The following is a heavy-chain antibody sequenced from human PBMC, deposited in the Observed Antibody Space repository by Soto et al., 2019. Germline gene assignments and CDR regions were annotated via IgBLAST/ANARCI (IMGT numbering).Heavy chain of an antibody. CDR3: ERDPNFYGLWREPNYYYGMDV. D-gene: IGHD3-10*01. CDR2: IIPIFGTA. V-gene: IGHV1-69*13. CDR1: GGTFSSYA. J-gene: IGHJ6*02. Sequence: SVKVSCKACGGTFSSYAISWVRQAPGQGLEWMGGIIPIFGTANYAQKFQGRVTITADESTSTAYMELSSLRSEDTAVYYCERDPNFYGLWREPNYYYGMDVWGQGATVTVSS.